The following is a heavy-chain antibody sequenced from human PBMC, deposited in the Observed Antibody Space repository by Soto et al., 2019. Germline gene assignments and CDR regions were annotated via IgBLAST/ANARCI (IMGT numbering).Heavy chain of an antibody. J-gene: IGHJ4*02. CDR1: GFTFDDYA. D-gene: IGHD2-2*01. CDR3: AKEPLGYCSSTSCSN. Sequence: EVQLVESGGGLVQPGRSLRLSCAASGFTFDDYAMHWVRQAPGKGLEWVSGISWNSGSIGYADSVKGRFTISRDNAKNSLYLQMNSLRAEATALYYCAKEPLGYCSSTSCSNWGQGTLVTVSS. CDR2: ISWNSGSI. V-gene: IGHV3-9*01.